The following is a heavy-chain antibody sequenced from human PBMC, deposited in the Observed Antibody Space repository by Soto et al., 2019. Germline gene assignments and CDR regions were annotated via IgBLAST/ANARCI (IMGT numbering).Heavy chain of an antibody. CDR2: VQMSGTT. V-gene: IGHV4-4*07. CDR3: AKDRSTMRWFDP. Sequence: ASETLSPTCAVFGASLRRYHWGWVRQAAGKGLEWIGRVQMSGTTNYNPSLKTRVTMSLDTSKNEVSLRMTSVTAADTAVYFCAKDRSTMRWFDPWGQGILVTVSS. CDR1: GASLRRYH. D-gene: IGHD1-1*01. J-gene: IGHJ5*02.